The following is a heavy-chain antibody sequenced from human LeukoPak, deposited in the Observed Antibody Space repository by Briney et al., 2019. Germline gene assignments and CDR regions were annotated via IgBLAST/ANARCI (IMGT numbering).Heavy chain of an antibody. D-gene: IGHD3-16*02. CDR3: ARLDYVWGSYRPRPYYFDY. CDR2: IYYSGST. CDR1: GGSISSYY. V-gene: IGHV4-59*01. Sequence: PSETLSLTCTVSGGSISSYYWSWIRQPPGKGLEWIGYIYYSGSTNYNPSLKSRVTISVDTSKNQFSLKLSSVTAADTAVYYCARLDYVWGSYRPRPYYFDYWGQGTLVTVSS. J-gene: IGHJ4*02.